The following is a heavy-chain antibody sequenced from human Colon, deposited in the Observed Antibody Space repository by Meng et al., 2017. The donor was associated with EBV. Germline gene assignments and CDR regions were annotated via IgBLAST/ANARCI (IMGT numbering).Heavy chain of an antibody. CDR1: GGAISSNDR. CDR3: ARELYPVWVSADDL. CDR2: GGHGGNP. D-gene: IGHD1-1*01. Sequence: VHIPGSGAALVKPGGTLCLPCAVSGGAISSNDRCRGLRQPRERLVWGIGIGGHGGNPNYDPSLKSRFTISGDKSKNQFSLQLSCVAAADTAMCYCARELYPVWVSADDLWGQGTLVTVSS. J-gene: IGHJ4*02. V-gene: IGHV4-4*02.